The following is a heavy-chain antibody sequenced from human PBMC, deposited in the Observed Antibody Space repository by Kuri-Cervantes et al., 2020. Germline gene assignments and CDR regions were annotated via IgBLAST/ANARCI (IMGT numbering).Heavy chain of an antibody. V-gene: IGHV3-48*04. D-gene: IGHD6-19*01. J-gene: IGHJ3*02. Sequence: GGSLRLSCAASGFTVSSNYMSWVRQAPGKGLEWVSGISWNSGSIGYADSVKGRFTISRDNAKNSLYLQMNSLRAEDTAVYYCARDWGWFRDAFDIWGQGTMVTVSS. CDR2: ISWNSGSI. CDR1: GFTVSSNY. CDR3: ARDWGWFRDAFDI.